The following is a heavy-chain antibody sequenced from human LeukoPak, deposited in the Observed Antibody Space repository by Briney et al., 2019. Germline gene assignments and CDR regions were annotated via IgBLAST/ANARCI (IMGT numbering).Heavy chain of an antibody. CDR1: GGSIRSYY. J-gene: IGHJ2*01. V-gene: IGHV4-59*01. CDR3: ARVYYNSSYDYWYFDL. D-gene: IGHD6-13*01. CDR2: IYYSGST. Sequence: SETLSLTCTVSGGSIRSYYWSWIRQPPGKGLEWIGYIYYSGSTNYNPSLKSRVTISVDTSKNQFSLKLSSVTAADTAVYYCARVYYNSSYDYWYFDLWGRGTLVTVSS.